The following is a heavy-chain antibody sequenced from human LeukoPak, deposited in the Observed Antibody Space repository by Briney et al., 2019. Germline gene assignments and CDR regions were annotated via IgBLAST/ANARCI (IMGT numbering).Heavy chain of an antibody. D-gene: IGHD6-13*01. CDR1: GFTFSSYA. Sequence: GGSLRLSCAASGFTFSSYAMSWVRQAPGKGLEWVSAISGSGGSTYYADSVKGRFTISRDNSKNTLYLQMNSLRAEDTAVYYCARDQQQLVYYYYYGMDVWGQGTTVTVSS. CDR3: ARDQQQLVYYYYYGMDV. CDR2: ISGSGGST. V-gene: IGHV3-23*01. J-gene: IGHJ6*02.